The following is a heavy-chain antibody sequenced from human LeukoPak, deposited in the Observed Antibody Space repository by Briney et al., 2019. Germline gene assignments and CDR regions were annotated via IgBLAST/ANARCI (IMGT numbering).Heavy chain of an antibody. CDR2: ISGGGGST. CDR1: GFTFSIYA. J-gene: IGHJ4*02. Sequence: GGSLRLSCAASGFTFSIYAMTWVRQAPGKRLEWVSVISGGGGSTYYGDSVKGRFTISRDNSKNTLFLQMNTLRVEDTAIYYCVKGDTVTTRPNFDYWGQGTLVTVSS. CDR3: VKGDTVTTRPNFDY. D-gene: IGHD4-17*01. V-gene: IGHV3-23*01.